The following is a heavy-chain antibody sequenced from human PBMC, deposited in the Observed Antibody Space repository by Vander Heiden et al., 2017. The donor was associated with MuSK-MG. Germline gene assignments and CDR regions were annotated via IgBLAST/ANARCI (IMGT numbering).Heavy chain of an antibody. CDR2: INHSGST. D-gene: IGHD2-2*01. CDR1: VGSFSGYY. Sequence: QVQLQQWGAGLLKPSDTLSLTCAVYVGSFSGYYWSSLRHPPGKGLEWIGEINHSGSTNYNPSLKSRVTISVDTSKNQFSLKLSSVTAADTAVYYCARARYCSSTSCYRDLLRYYYYGMDVWGQGTTVTVSS. V-gene: IGHV4-34*01. J-gene: IGHJ6*02. CDR3: ARARYCSSTSCYRDLLRYYYYGMDV.